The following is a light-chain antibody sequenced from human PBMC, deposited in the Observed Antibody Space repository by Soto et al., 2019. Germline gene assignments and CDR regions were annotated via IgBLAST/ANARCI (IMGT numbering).Light chain of an antibody. CDR1: QNVANY. CDR2: VSS. V-gene: IGKV3-11*01. Sequence: EIVLTQSPATLSLSPGERATLSCRASQNVANYLDWYQQKPGQAPRLLIYVSSNRATGIAARFSGSGSGTDFTLTISSLEPEDFAVYYCQQRSNCPQTFGQGTKVDIK. J-gene: IGKJ1*01. CDR3: QQRSNCPQT.